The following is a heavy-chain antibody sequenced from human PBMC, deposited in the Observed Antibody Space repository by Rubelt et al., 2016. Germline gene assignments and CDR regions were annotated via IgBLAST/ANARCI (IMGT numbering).Heavy chain of an antibody. D-gene: IGHD7-27*01. J-gene: IGHJ6*02. CDR1: GGSISSSNW. V-gene: IGHV4-4*02. CDR3: ARQINWGSLYYYYGMEG. Sequence: ESGPGLVKPSGTLSLTCAVSGGSISSSNWWSWVRQPPGKGLEWIGEIYHSGSTNYNPSLKSRVTISVDKSKNQFSLKLSAVTAADTAVYYCARQINWGSLYYYYGMEGWGQGTTVTVSS. CDR2: IYHSGST.